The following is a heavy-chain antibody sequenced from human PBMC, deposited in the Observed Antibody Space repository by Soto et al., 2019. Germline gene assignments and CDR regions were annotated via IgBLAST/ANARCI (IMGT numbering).Heavy chain of an antibody. J-gene: IGHJ4*02. CDR2: IYYRGSA. Sequence: QVQLQESGPGLVKPSQTLSLTCTVSGGSVGTIGYYWSWIRQHPGKGLEWIGYIYYRGSAYYNPSLKSRASISLDTSKNQFSLKLTSVTAADTARSYCAAGGGQTCDYWGQGTLVTVSS. V-gene: IGHV4-31*03. CDR1: GGSVGTIGYY. CDR3: AAGGGQTCDY. D-gene: IGHD3-10*01.